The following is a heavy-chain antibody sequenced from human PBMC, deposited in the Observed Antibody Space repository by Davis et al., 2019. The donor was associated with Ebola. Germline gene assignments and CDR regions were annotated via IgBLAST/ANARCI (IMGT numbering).Heavy chain of an antibody. CDR3: ARVPRYCSSTSCYVDAFDI. V-gene: IGHV1-8*02. Sequence: ASVTVSCKASGYTFTGYYMHWVRQATGQGLEWMGWLNPNSGNTGFAQKFQGRVTMTRNTSISTAYMELSSLRSEDTAVYYCARVPRYCSSTSCYVDAFDIWGQGTMVTVSS. CDR2: LNPNSGNT. J-gene: IGHJ3*02. CDR1: GYTFTGYY. D-gene: IGHD2-2*01.